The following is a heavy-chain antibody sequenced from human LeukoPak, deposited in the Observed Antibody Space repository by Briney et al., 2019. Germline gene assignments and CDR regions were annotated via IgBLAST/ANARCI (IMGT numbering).Heavy chain of an antibody. Sequence: PGGSLRLSCAASGFTFSSYAMHLVRQAPGKGLEWVVVISYDGSNKYYADSVKGRFTISRDNSKNTLYLQMNSLRAEDTAVYYCARDRGPWGSSWKYYYYYGMDVWGQGTTVTVSS. J-gene: IGHJ6*02. CDR3: ARDRGPWGSSWKYYYYYGMDV. D-gene: IGHD6-13*01. V-gene: IGHV3-30-3*01. CDR1: GFTFSSYA. CDR2: ISYDGSNK.